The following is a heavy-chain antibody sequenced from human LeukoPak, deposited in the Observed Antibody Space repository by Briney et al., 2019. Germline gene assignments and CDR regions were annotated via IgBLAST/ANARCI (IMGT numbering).Heavy chain of an antibody. Sequence: SETLSLTCTVSGGSISSYYWSWIRQPPGKGLEWIGYIYYSGSTNYNPSLKSRVTISVDTSKNQFSLKLSSVTAADTAVYYCARDQITMVRGVTPYYYYGMDVWGQGTTVTVSS. CDR2: IYYSGST. D-gene: IGHD3-10*01. V-gene: IGHV4-59*01. CDR1: GGSISSYY. CDR3: ARDQITMVRGVTPYYYYGMDV. J-gene: IGHJ6*02.